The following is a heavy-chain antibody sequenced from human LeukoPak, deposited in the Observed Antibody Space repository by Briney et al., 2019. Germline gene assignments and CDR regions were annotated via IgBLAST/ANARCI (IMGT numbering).Heavy chain of an antibody. CDR1: GYTFTCYY. CDR2: INPNSGGT. D-gene: IGHD4-23*01. Sequence: ASVKVSCKASGYTFTCYYMHWVRQAPGQGREWMGWINPNSGGTNYAQKLQGRVTMTTDTSTSTAYMELRSLRSDDTAVYYCARWDYYYYYMDVWGKGTTVTISS. J-gene: IGHJ6*03. CDR3: ARWDYYYYYMDV. V-gene: IGHV1-2*02.